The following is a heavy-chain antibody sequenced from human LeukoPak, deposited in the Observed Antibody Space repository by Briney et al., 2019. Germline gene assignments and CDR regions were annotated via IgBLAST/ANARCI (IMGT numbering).Heavy chain of an antibody. D-gene: IGHD3-22*01. J-gene: IGHJ4*02. CDR1: GGSISSSSYY. V-gene: IGHV4-39*07. CDR3: ARAQYYYDSSGYSH. Sequence: SETLSLTCTVSGGSISSSSYYWGWIRQPPGKGLEWIGSIYYSGSTFYNPSHKSRVTISVDTSKNQFSLKLSSVTAADTAVYYCARAQYYYDSSGYSHWGQGTLVTVSS. CDR2: IYYSGST.